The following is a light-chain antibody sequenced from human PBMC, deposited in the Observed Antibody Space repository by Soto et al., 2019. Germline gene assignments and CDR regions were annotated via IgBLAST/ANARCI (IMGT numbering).Light chain of an antibody. J-gene: IGKJ4*01. CDR3: QQYGSSPLT. CDR1: QSVSAGH. CDR2: GAS. V-gene: IGKV3-20*01. Sequence: EIVLTQSPGTLSLSPGERATLSCRASQSVSAGHLAWYQQKPGQAPRLLIYGASSRATGIPDRFSGSGSGTDFTLTISRLEPEDFAVYFCQQYGSSPLTFXGGTKVDIK.